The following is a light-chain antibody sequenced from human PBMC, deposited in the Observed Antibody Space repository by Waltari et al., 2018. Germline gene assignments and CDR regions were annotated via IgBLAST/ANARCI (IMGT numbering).Light chain of an antibody. CDR1: SNDVGGYNS. J-gene: IGLJ2*01. CDR2: DVS. Sequence: QSALTQPASVSGSPGQSVTIFCTGTSNDVGGYNSVSWYQEHPGQAPRVIIYDVSDRPSGVSVRFSGSKSGNTASLTISRLQAEDEADYYCSSQSSTNVVLFGGGTKLTVL. V-gene: IGLV2-14*01. CDR3: SSQSSTNVVL.